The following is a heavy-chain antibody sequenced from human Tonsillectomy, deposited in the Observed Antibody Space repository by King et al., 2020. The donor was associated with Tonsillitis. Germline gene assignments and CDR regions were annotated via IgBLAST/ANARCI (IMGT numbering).Heavy chain of an antibody. V-gene: IGHV3-30*04. CDR1: GFTFSSYA. Sequence: VQLVESGGGVVQPGRSLRLSCAASGFTFSSYAIHWVRQAPGKGLEWVAVISYDGSKEYYADSVKGRFTISRDNSKNTLYLKMYSLRPEDTAVYYCATGLSWSDYWGQGTLVTVSS. CDR2: ISYDGSKE. CDR3: ATGLSWSDY. D-gene: IGHD6-13*01. J-gene: IGHJ4*02.